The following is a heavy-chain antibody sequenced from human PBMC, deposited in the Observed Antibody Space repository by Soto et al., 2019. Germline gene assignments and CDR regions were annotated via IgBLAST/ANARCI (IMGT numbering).Heavy chain of an antibody. CDR1: GFMFSSYG. V-gene: IGHV3-23*01. CDR3: AKDPSTGPPDC. CDR2: IHPSGGST. J-gene: IGHJ4*02. D-gene: IGHD3-9*01. Sequence: GGSLRLSCAAAGFMFSSYGMSWVRQAPGKGLQWVATIHPSGGSTHYTESVRGRFTISRDNSRDTLYLQMNSLRAEDTAVYYCAKDPSTGPPDCWGQGALVTVSS.